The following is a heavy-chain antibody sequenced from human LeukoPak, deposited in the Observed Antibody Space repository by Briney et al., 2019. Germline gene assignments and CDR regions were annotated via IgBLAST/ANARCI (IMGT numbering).Heavy chain of an antibody. D-gene: IGHD6-19*01. V-gene: IGHV4-34*01. CDR3: ARERAGL. Sequence: PSETLCLTCAAYGGSFSGYYWSWIRQPPGKGLEWIGEINHSGSTNYKPSLKSRVTISIDTSKNQFSLKLSSLTAADTAVYYCARERAGLWGQGTLVTVSS. CDR1: GGSFSGYY. J-gene: IGHJ4*02. CDR2: INHSGST.